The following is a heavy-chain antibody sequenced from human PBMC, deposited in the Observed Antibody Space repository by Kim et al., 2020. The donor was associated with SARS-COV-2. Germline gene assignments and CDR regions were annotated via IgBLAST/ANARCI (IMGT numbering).Heavy chain of an antibody. Sequence: ASVKVSCKVSGYTLTELSMHWVRQAPGKGLEWMGGFDPEDGETIYAQKFQGRVTMTEDTSTATAYMELSSLRSEYTALSYFVTGVGMGVPTWFDPWGQGT. CDR2: FDPEDGET. D-gene: IGHD1-26*01. CDR3: VTGVGMGVPTWFDP. J-gene: IGHJ5*02. CDR1: GYTLTELS. V-gene: IGHV1-24*01.